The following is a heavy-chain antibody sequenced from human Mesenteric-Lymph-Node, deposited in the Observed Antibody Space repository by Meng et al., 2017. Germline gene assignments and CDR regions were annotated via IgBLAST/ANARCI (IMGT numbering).Heavy chain of an antibody. CDR1: GDSITSGDYS. V-gene: IGHV4-30-2*01. Sequence: QVQLHESGSGLVRPSQTLSLTCAVSGDSITSGDYSWTWIRQPPGKGLEWIGYIYHGVNIYYTPSLRSRVTISVDKSRNQFSLKLTSVSAADTAVYYCVRDTRRGGGWFDPWGQGTLVTVSS. D-gene: IGHD3-10*01. CDR3: VRDTRRGGGWFDP. J-gene: IGHJ5*02. CDR2: IYHGVNI.